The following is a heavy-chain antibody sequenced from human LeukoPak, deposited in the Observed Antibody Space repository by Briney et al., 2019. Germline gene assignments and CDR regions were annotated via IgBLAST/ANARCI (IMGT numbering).Heavy chain of an antibody. J-gene: IGHJ6*02. CDR3: ARGPYYYVV. CDR1: GYTFTSYD. D-gene: IGHD3-10*02. Sequence: ASVWVSCTPSGYTFTSYDINWVRQAPGQGVEWMGWMNPNSGNTGYAQKFQGRVTMTRNTSISTAYMELSSLRSEDTAVYYCARGPYYYVVWGQGTTVTVSS. V-gene: IGHV1-8*01. CDR2: MNPNSGNT.